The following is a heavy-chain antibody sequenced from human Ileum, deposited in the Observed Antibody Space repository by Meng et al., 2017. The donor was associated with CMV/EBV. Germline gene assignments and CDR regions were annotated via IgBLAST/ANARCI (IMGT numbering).Heavy chain of an antibody. CDR2: IYYSGTT. J-gene: IGHJ5*02. D-gene: IGHD2/OR15-2a*01. Sequence: GSLRLSCAVSGDSISSSHSWSWVRQPPGKGLEWIGEIYYSGTTKYNPSLKSRVSMSVDKSKNHISLNLNSVTAADTAVYYCARREYYDSTGAFDHWGQGTLVTVSS. V-gene: IGHV4-4*02. CDR3: ARREYYDSTGAFDH. CDR1: GDSISSSHS.